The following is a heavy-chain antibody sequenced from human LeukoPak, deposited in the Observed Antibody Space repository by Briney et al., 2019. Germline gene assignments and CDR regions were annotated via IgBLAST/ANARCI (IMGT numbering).Heavy chain of an antibody. CDR2: ISGSGGST. CDR3: ARPVAGSNTYYYYGLDV. D-gene: IGHD6-19*01. Sequence: GGSLRLSCAASGFAFSSDAMTWVRQAPGKGPEWVSAISGSGGSTYYAASVKGRFTISRDNSKNTLYLQMNSLRAEDTAVYYCARPVAGSNTYYYYGLDVWGQGTTVTVSS. J-gene: IGHJ6*02. V-gene: IGHV3-23*01. CDR1: GFAFSSDA.